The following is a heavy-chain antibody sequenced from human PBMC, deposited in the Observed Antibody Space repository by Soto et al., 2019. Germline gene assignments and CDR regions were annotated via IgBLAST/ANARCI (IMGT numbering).Heavy chain of an antibody. Sequence: QVQLVESGGGLVEPGGSLRLSCAASGFSVGDNYMTWIRQAPGKGLEWLSYSSSSGGYTNYADSVKGRFTISRDNAKNSLYLQMDSRRAEYTAVYFCARSSGRRHVFTCDYGLDVWGQGTTVTVSS. CDR2: SSSSGGYT. D-gene: IGHD3-16*01. J-gene: IGHJ6*02. V-gene: IGHV3-11*06. CDR1: GFSVGDNY. CDR3: ARSSGRRHVFTCDYGLDV.